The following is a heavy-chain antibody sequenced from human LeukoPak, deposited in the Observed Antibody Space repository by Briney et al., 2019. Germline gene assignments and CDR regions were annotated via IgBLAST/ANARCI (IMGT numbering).Heavy chain of an antibody. V-gene: IGHV1-2*02. J-gene: IGHJ4*02. CDR1: GYTFTGYY. CDR3: ARVGYSSSWYEY. CDR2: INPNSGGT. D-gene: IGHD6-13*01. Sequence: ASVKVSCKASGYTFTGYYMRWVRQAPGQGLEWMGWINPNSGGTNYAQKFQGRVTMTRDTSISTAYMELSRLRSDDTAVYYCARVGYSSSWYEYWGQGTLVTVSS.